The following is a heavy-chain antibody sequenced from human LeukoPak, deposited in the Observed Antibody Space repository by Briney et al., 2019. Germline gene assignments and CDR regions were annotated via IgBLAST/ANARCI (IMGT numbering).Heavy chain of an antibody. V-gene: IGHV1-18*01. Sequence: GASVKVSCKASGYTFTSYGISWVRQAPGQGLEWMGWISAYNGNTNYAQKLQGRVTMTTDTSTSTAYMELRSLRSDDTAVYYCARDDGDFWSGPVAFDIWGQGTMVTVSS. D-gene: IGHD3-3*01. CDR2: ISAYNGNT. CDR1: GYTFTSYG. J-gene: IGHJ3*02. CDR3: ARDDGDFWSGPVAFDI.